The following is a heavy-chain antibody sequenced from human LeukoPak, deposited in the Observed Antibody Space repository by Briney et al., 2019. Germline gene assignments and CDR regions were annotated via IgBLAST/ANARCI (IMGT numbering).Heavy chain of an antibody. V-gene: IGHV1-69*05. J-gene: IGHJ4*02. D-gene: IGHD1-26*01. CDR3: ATIVGATSALDY. CDR2: IIPIFGTA. CDR1: GGTFSSYA. Sequence: KISCKASGGTFSSYAISWVRQAPGQGLEWMGGIIPIFGTANYAQKFQGRVTITTDESTSTAYMELSSLRSEDTAVYYCATIVGATSALDYWGQGTLVTVSS.